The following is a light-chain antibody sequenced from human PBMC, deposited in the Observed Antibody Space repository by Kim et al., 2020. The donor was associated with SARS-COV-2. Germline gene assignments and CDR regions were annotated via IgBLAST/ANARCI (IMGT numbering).Light chain of an antibody. V-gene: IGLV3-21*04. J-gene: IGLJ1*01. CDR1: NIGSKG. CDR3: QVWDSSSEQYD. Sequence: SYELTQPPSVSVAPGETARITCGGDNIGSKGVHWYQQKPGQAPVLVISYGSDRPSGIPERISGSNSGNTATLTLSRVEAGDEADYYCQVWDSSSEQYDLVSGTKVTDL. CDR2: YGS.